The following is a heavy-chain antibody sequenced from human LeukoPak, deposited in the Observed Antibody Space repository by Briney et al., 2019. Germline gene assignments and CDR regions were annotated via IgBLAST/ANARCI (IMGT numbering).Heavy chain of an antibody. CDR1: GFTFSSYA. J-gene: IGHJ4*02. V-gene: IGHV3-30*04. D-gene: IGHD3-10*01. Sequence: GGSLRLSCAASGFTFSSYAMHWVRQAPGKGLEWVAVISYDGSNKYYADSVKGRFTISRDNSKNTLYLQMNSLRAEDTAEYYCARGEGSGSYYVQTSSFDYWGQGTLVTVSS. CDR2: ISYDGSNK. CDR3: ARGEGSGSYYVQTSSFDY.